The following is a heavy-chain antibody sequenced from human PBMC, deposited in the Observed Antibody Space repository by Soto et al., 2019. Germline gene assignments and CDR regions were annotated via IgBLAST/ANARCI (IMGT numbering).Heavy chain of an antibody. Sequence: QVQLVQSGAEVKKRGDSLKVSCKAVGYSFSHYAMHWVRQAPGQRPEWMGWINTGNGNTKYSEKLQDRVTITRDTSASTVYMELSSLRSEDTAIYYCARGGLSTAMVRVCQFWGQGTLVTVSS. CDR1: GYSFSHYA. CDR3: ARGGLSTAMVRVCQF. V-gene: IGHV1-3*04. J-gene: IGHJ4*02. CDR2: INTGNGNT. D-gene: IGHD5-18*01.